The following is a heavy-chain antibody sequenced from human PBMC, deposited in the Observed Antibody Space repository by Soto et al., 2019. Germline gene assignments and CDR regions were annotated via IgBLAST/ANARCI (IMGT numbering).Heavy chain of an antibody. J-gene: IGHJ4*02. Sequence: QVQLVQSGAEVKKPGSSVKVSCKASGGTFSSYTISWVRQAPGQGLEWMGRIIPILGIANYAQKLQGRVTITADKSTSTAYMELSSLRSEDTAVYYCARDPNYYDSSGFDYWGQGTLVTVSS. V-gene: IGHV1-69*08. CDR2: IIPILGIA. CDR1: GGTFSSYT. D-gene: IGHD3-22*01. CDR3: ARDPNYYDSSGFDY.